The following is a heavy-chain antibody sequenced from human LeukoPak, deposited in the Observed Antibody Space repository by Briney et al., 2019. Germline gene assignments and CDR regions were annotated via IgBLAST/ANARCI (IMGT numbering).Heavy chain of an antibody. V-gene: IGHV3-21*01. CDR3: ARVEYDILTGSG. CDR1: GFTFSSYG. D-gene: IGHD3-9*01. CDR2: ISSSSSYI. J-gene: IGHJ4*02. Sequence: PGGSLRLSCAASGFTFSSYGMNWVRQAPGKGLEWVSSISSSSSYIYYADSVKGRFTISRDNAKNSLYLQMNSLRAEDTAVYYCARVEYDILTGSGWGQGTLVTVSS.